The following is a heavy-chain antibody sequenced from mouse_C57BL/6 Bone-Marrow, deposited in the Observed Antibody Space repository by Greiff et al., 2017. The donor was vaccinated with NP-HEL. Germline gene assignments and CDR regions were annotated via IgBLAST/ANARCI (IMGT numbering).Heavy chain of an antibody. Sequence: EVQVVESVAELVRPGASVKLSCTASGFTIKNTYMHWVKQRPEQGLEWIGRIDPATGNTKSASKFQGKATFTAATSYSTAYLQLSGLTSEDTAIYYCAGRGLLWYPYYYAMADWGQGTSVTVST. CDR1: GFTIKNTY. CDR3: AGRGLLWYPYYYAMAD. V-gene: IGHV14-3*01. D-gene: IGHD2-10*01. J-gene: IGHJ4*01. CDR2: IDPATGNT.